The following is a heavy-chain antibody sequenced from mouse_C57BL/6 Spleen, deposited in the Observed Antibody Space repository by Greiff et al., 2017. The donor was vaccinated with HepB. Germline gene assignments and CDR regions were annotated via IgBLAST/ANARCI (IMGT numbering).Heavy chain of an antibody. Sequence: VQLQQPGAELVMPGASVKLSCKASGYTFTSYWMHWVKQRPGQGLEWIGEIDPSDSYTNYNQKFKGKSTLTVDKSSSTAYMQLSSLTSEDSAVYYCARGDYPLPYFDYWGQGTTLTVSS. D-gene: IGHD2-4*01. CDR3: ARGDYPLPYFDY. V-gene: IGHV1-69*01. J-gene: IGHJ2*01. CDR1: GYTFTSYW. CDR2: IDPSDSYT.